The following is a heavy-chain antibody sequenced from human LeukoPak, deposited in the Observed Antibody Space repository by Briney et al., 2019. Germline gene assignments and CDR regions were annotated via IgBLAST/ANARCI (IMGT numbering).Heavy chain of an antibody. V-gene: IGHV3-30*19. Sequence: QPGGSLRLSCAASGFTFSSYGMHWVRQAPGKGLEWVAVMSYDGTNKYYADSVKGRFTISRDTSKNTLYLEMNSLRTEDTAVYYCARGIWHGSGWYYDYWGQGTLVTVSS. D-gene: IGHD6-19*01. CDR3: ARGIWHGSGWYYDY. CDR1: GFTFSSYG. CDR2: MSYDGTNK. J-gene: IGHJ4*02.